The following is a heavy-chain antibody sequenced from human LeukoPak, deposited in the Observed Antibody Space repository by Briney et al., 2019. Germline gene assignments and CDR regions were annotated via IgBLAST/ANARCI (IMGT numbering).Heavy chain of an antibody. CDR3: AKDLSAQQQLALDY. J-gene: IGHJ4*02. CDR1: GLTFSSYG. D-gene: IGHD6-13*01. V-gene: IGHV3-23*01. CDR2: ISGSGGST. Sequence: GGSLRLSCAASGLTFSSYGMSWVRQAPGKGLEWVSAISGSGGSTYYADSVKGRFTISRDNSKNTLYLQMNSLRAEDTAVYYCAKDLSAQQQLALDYWGQGTLVTVSS.